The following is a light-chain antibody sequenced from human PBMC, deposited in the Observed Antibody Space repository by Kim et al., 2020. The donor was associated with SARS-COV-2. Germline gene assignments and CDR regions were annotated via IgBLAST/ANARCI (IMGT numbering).Light chain of an antibody. Sequence: SPGERATLSCRASQTINNKLVWYQHKPGQAPRLLIYDATTRATGVPARFIGSGSETDFTLTISSLQSEYFAVYYCQQSNDWPPLTFGQGTKVDIK. CDR1: QTINNK. CDR3: QQSNDWPPLT. J-gene: IGKJ1*01. V-gene: IGKV3-15*01. CDR2: DAT.